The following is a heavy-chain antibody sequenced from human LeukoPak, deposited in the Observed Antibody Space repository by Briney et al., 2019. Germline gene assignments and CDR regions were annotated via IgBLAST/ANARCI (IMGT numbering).Heavy chain of an antibody. D-gene: IGHD6-13*01. J-gene: IGHJ5*02. V-gene: IGHV4-4*07. CDR2: IYTSGST. CDR1: GGSISSYY. CDR3: ARHSSSSWYGGWSDP. Sequence: SETLSLTCTVSGGSISSYYWSWIRQLAGKGLEWIGRIYTSGSTNYNPSLKSRVTMSVDTSKNQFSLKLSSVTAADTAVYYCARHSSSSWYGGWSDPWGQGTLVTVSS.